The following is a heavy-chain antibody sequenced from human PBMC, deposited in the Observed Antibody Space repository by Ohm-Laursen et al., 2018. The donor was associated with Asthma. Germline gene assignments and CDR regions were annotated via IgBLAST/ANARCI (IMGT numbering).Heavy chain of an antibody. CDR3: AKVDYGFSFDY. Sequence: SLRLSCTASGFTFSSYAMHWVRQAPGKGLEWVAVISYDGSNKYYADSVKGRFTISRDNSKNTLYLQMNSLRAEDTAVYYCAKVDYGFSFDYWGQGTLVTVSS. D-gene: IGHD4-17*01. CDR2: ISYDGSNK. J-gene: IGHJ4*02. V-gene: IGHV3-30*04. CDR1: GFTFSSYA.